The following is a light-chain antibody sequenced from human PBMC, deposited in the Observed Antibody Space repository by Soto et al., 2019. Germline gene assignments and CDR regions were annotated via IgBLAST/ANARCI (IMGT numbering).Light chain of an antibody. V-gene: IGLV2-14*03. Sequence: QSALTQPASVSGSPGESITISCTGTSSDVGGYNSVSWYQHHPGKAPKLILYDAVDRPSGVSYRFSGSKSGNTASLTISGLQAADEADYFCSSFTSSMTNVFGSGTKLTVL. CDR1: SSDVGGYNS. CDR2: DAV. CDR3: SSFTSSMTNV. J-gene: IGLJ1*01.